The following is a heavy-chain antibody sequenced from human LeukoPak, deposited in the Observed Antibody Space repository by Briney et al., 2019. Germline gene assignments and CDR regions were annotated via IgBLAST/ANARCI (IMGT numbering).Heavy chain of an antibody. CDR3: ARVSYSSSWYYFDY. Sequence: SETLSLTCTVSGGSISSYYWSWIRQPPGKGXXXXGYIYYSGSTNYNPSLKSRVTISVDTSKNQFSLKLSSVTAADTAVYYCARVSYSSSWYYFDYWGQGTLVTVSS. J-gene: IGHJ4*02. CDR1: GGSISSYY. V-gene: IGHV4-59*01. CDR2: IYYSGST. D-gene: IGHD6-13*01.